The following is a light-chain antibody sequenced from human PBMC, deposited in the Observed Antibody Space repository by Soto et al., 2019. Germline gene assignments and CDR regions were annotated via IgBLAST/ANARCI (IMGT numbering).Light chain of an antibody. CDR3: QKYNSAAT. J-gene: IGKJ4*01. V-gene: IGKV1-27*01. CDR2: AAS. Sequence: DIQMTQSPSSLSASVGDRVTITCRASQGIRNYLAWYQQKPGKVPKLLIYAASTLQSGVPSRFSGSGSGTDFTLTISSLQPEDVATYYCQKYNSAATFGGGTNVEIK. CDR1: QGIRNY.